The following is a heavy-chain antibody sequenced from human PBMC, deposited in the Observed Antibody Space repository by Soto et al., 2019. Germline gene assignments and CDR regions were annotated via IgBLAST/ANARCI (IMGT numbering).Heavy chain of an antibody. CDR1: GYSFTSYW. Sequence: LGESLKISCKGSGYSFTSYWISWVRQMPGKGLEWMGRIDPSGSYTNYSPSFQGHVTISADKSISTAYLQWSSLKASDTAMYYCARHYCSGGSCYNDAFDIWGQGTMVTVSS. J-gene: IGHJ3*02. D-gene: IGHD2-15*01. CDR3: ARHYCSGGSCYNDAFDI. CDR2: IDPSGSYT. V-gene: IGHV5-10-1*01.